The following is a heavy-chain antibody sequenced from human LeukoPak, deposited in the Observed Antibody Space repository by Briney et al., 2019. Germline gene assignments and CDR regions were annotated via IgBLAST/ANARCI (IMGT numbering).Heavy chain of an antibody. CDR3: AGALLSRPFDY. CDR2: INHSGST. Sequence: SETLSLTCAVYGGSFSGYYWSWIRQPPGKGLEWIGEINHSGSTNYNPSLKSRVTISVDTSKNQFSLELSSVTATDTAVYYCAGALLSRPFDYWGQGTLVTVSS. D-gene: IGHD6-6*01. V-gene: IGHV4-34*01. CDR1: GGSFSGYY. J-gene: IGHJ4*02.